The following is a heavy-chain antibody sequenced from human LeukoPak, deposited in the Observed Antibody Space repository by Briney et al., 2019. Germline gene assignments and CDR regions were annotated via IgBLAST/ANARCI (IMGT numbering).Heavy chain of an antibody. Sequence: GGSLRLSCAASGFTVSRNYMSWVRQAPGKGLEWVSVIYSGGSTYYADSVKGRFTTSRDNSENTLYLQMNSLRAEDTAVYYCARRPPGDSYGYDYWGQGTLVAVSS. J-gene: IGHJ4*02. CDR2: IYSGGST. D-gene: IGHD5-18*01. V-gene: IGHV3-66*04. CDR3: ARRPPGDSYGYDY. CDR1: GFTVSRNY.